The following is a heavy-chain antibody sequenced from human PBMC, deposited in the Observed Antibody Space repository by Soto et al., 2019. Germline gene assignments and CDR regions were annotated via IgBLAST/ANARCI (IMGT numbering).Heavy chain of an antibody. Sequence: SQTLSLTCASSGDSVSSNSAAWNWIRQSPSRGLEWLGRTYYRSKWYNDYAVSVKSRITINPDTSKNQFSLQLNSVTPEDTAVYYCASAGGSEGATEGTFDYWGQGTLVPVSS. D-gene: IGHD1-26*01. CDR2: TYYRSKWYN. CDR1: GDSVSSNSAA. J-gene: IGHJ4*02. V-gene: IGHV6-1*01. CDR3: ASAGGSEGATEGTFDY.